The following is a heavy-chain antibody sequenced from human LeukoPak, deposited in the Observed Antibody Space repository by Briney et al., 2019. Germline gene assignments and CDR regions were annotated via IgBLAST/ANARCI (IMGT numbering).Heavy chain of an antibody. CDR3: ARSVDTYDRFIDY. V-gene: IGHV3-30-3*01. CDR2: ISYDGSNK. CDR1: GFTFSSYA. J-gene: IGHJ4*02. Sequence: PGGSLRLFCAASGFTFSSYAMHWVRQAPGKGLEWVAVISYDGSNKYYADSVKGRFTISRDNSKNTLYLQMNSLRAEDTAVYYCARSVDTYDRFIDYWGQGTLVTVSS. D-gene: IGHD3-22*01.